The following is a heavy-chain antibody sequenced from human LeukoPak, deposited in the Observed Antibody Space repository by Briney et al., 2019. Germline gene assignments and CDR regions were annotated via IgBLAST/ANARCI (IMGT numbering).Heavy chain of an antibody. Sequence: GESLKISCKGSGYSFTSYWIGWVRQMPGKGLEWMGIIYPGDSDTRYSPSFQGQVTISADKSISTAYLQWSTLRASDTAIYYCARRANINGYNYDYFDYWGQGTLVTVSS. J-gene: IGHJ4*02. CDR2: IYPGDSDT. V-gene: IGHV5-51*01. D-gene: IGHD5-24*01. CDR1: GYSFTSYW. CDR3: ARRANINGYNYDYFDY.